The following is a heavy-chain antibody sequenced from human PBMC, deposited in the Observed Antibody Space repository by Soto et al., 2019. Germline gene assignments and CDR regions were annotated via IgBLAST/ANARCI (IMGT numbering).Heavy chain of an antibody. CDR2: INHSGST. CDR3: ARVAYYDSSGYYYPY. D-gene: IGHD3-22*01. J-gene: IGHJ4*02. Sequence: QVQLQQWGAGLLKPSETLSLTCAVYGGSFSDYQWTWIRQPPGKGLEWMGEINHSGSTNYNPSLNGRVIISVDTSKNQFSLKLSSVTAADTAVYYCARVAYYDSSGYYYPYWGQGTLVTVSS. V-gene: IGHV4-34*01. CDR1: GGSFSDYQ.